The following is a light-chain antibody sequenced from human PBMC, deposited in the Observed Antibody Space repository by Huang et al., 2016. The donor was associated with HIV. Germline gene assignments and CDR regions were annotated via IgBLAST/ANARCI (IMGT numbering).Light chain of an antibody. J-gene: IGKJ1*01. CDR1: QSVSSSY. CDR3: QQYGSSPWT. CDR2: GTS. V-gene: IGKV3-20*01. Sequence: EIVLTQSPGTLSLSPGERATLSCRASQSVSSSYLDWYQQKPGQAPRLLIYGTSSRATGIPDRFSGRGSGTDFTLTISRLEPEDFAVYYCQQYGSSPWTFGQGTKVEIK.